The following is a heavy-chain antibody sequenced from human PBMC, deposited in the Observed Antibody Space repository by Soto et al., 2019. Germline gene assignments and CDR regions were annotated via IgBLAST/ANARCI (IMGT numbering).Heavy chain of an antibody. D-gene: IGHD3-16*02. J-gene: IGHJ2*01. V-gene: IGHV3-11*01. CDR3: ARERGYDYIWGSHRPRGKYWYFDL. Sequence: QVQLVESGGGLVKPGGSLRLSCAASGFTFSDYYMSWIRQAPGKGLEWVSYISSSGSTIYYADSVKGRFTISRDNAKNSLYLQMNSLRAEDTAVYYCARERGYDYIWGSHRPRGKYWYFDLWGRGTLVTVSS. CDR1: GFTFSDYY. CDR2: ISSSGSTI.